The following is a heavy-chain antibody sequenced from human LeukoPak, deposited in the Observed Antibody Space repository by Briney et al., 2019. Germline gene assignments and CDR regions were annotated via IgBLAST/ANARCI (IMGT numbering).Heavy chain of an antibody. Sequence: PGGSLRLSCAASGFTFSDYYMSWIRQAPGKGLEWVSYISSSGSTIYYADSVKGRFTISRDNAKNSLYLQMNSLRAEDTAVYYCARRLGVVVPAALRYYYYYYMDVWGKGTTVTVSS. J-gene: IGHJ6*03. D-gene: IGHD2-2*01. CDR2: ISSSGSTI. CDR1: GFTFSDYY. V-gene: IGHV3-11*01. CDR3: ARRLGVVVPAALRYYYYYYMDV.